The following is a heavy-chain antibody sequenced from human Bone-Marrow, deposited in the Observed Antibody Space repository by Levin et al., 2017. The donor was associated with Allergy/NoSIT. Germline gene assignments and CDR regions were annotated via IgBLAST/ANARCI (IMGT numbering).Heavy chain of an antibody. Sequence: PVGSLRLSCAASGFTFSSYAMSWVRQAPGKGLEWVSAISGRFLTPSSSSSFPFRCTISRDNSKNTLYLQMNSLRAEDTAVYYCAKDTSVVVPAGTPATDYWGQGTLVTVSS. CDR3: AKDTSVVVPAGTPATDY. V-gene: IGHV3-23*01. CDR1: GFTFSSYA. D-gene: IGHD2-2*01. CDR2: ISGRFLTP. J-gene: IGHJ4*02.